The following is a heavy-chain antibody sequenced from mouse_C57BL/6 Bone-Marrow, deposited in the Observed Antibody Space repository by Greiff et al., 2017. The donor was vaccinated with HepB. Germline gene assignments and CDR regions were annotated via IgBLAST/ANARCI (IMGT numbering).Heavy chain of an antibody. CDR3: ARRLGSYWYFDV. V-gene: IGHV1-80*01. D-gene: IGHD1-1*01. J-gene: IGHJ1*03. CDR1: GYAFSSYW. CDR2: IYPGDGDT. Sequence: VQRVESGAELVKPGASVKISCKASGYAFSSYWMNWVKQRPGKGLEWIGQIYPGDGDTNYNGKFKGKATLTADKSSSTAYMQLSSLTSEDSAVYFCARRLGSYWYFDVWGTGTTVTVSS.